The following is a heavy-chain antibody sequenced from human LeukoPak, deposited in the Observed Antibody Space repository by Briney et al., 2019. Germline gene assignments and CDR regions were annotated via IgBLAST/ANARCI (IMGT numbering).Heavy chain of an antibody. V-gene: IGHV4-30-4*01. CDR2: IYYSGST. CDR3: ARDLIAVAGNWFDP. D-gene: IGHD6-19*01. CDR1: GGPISSGDYY. Sequence: SETLSLTCTVSGGPISSGDYYWSWIRQPPGKGLEWIGYIYYSGSTYYNPSLKSRVTISVDTSKNQFSLKLSSVTAADTAVYYCARDLIAVAGNWFDPWGQGTLVTVSS. J-gene: IGHJ5*02.